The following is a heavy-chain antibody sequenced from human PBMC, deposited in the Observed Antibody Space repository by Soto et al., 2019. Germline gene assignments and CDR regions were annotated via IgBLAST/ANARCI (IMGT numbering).Heavy chain of an antibody. D-gene: IGHD2-21*02. CDR2: ISAYNGNT. CDR3: ASSPLAYCGGDCYSGRKALDY. CDR1: GYTFTSYG. Sequence: GASVKVSCKASGYTFTSYGISWVRQAPGQGLEWMGWISAYNGNTNYAQKLQGRVTMTTDTSTSTAYMELRSLRSDDTAVYYCASSPLAYCGGDCYSGRKALDYWGQGTLVTVSS. J-gene: IGHJ4*02. V-gene: IGHV1-18*01.